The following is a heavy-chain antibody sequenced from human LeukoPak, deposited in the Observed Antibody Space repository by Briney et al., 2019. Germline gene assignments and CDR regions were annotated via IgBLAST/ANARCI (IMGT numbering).Heavy chain of an antibody. CDR1: GGTFSSYA. CDR3: ARVVRFLEWPYYYYYYMDV. J-gene: IGHJ6*03. CDR2: IIPIFGTA. V-gene: IGHV1-69*05. Sequence: GASVKVSCKASGGTFSSYAISWVRQAPGQGLEWMGGIIPIFGTANYAQKFQGRVTITTDESTSTAYMELSSLRSEDTAVYYCARVVRFLEWPYYYYYYMDVWGKGTTVTVSS. D-gene: IGHD3-3*01.